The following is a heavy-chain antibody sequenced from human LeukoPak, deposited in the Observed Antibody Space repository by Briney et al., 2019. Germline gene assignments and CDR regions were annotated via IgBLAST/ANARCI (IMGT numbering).Heavy chain of an antibody. J-gene: IGHJ4*02. V-gene: IGHV3-7*01. CDR2: IKDDGSDK. CDR3: TNLGYTD. Sequence: GGSLRLSCAASGFTFSNSWMTWVRQAPGKGLEWVATIKDDGSDKYYVDSVKGRFIISRDNAKNSLHLQMSSLRVDDTAVYYCTNLGYTDWGQGTLVTVSS. D-gene: IGHD5-18*01. CDR1: GFTFSNSW.